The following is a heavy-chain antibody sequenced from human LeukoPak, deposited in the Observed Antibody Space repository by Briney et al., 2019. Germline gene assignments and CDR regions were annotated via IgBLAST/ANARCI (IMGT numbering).Heavy chain of an antibody. CDR3: ARYLRGSYPGY. J-gene: IGHJ4*02. Sequence: ASVKVSCKASGYTFTSYGISWVRQAPGQGLEWMGWINTNTGNPTYAQGFTGRFVFSLDTSVSTAYLQISSLKAEDTAVYYCARYLRGSYPGYWGQGTLVTVSS. D-gene: IGHD1-26*01. V-gene: IGHV7-4-1*02. CDR2: INTNTGNP. CDR1: GYTFTSYG.